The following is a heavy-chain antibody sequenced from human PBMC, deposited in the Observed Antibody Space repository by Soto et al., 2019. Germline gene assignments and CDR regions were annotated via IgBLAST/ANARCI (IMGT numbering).Heavy chain of an antibody. CDR1: GYTFTSYD. CDR2: MNPNSGNT. D-gene: IGHD1-26*01. Sequence: ASVKVSCKASGYTFTSYDINWVRQATGQGLEWMGWMNPNSGNTGYAQKFQGRVTMTRNTSISTAYMELSSLRSEDTAVYYCARGELLSNYYYYGMDVWGQGTTVTVSS. V-gene: IGHV1-8*01. J-gene: IGHJ6*02. CDR3: ARGELLSNYYYYGMDV.